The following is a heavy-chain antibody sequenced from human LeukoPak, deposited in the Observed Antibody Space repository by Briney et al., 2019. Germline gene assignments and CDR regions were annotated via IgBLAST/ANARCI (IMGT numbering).Heavy chain of an antibody. CDR3: ARVTVSSSWSYDAFDI. J-gene: IGHJ3*02. CDR2: ISISSSYI. Sequence: GGSLRLSCAASGFTFSNYAMNWVRQAPGKGLEWVSSISISSSYIYYADSVKGRFTISRDNAKNSLYLQMNSLRAEDTAVYYCARVTVSSSWSYDAFDIWGQGTMVTVSS. V-gene: IGHV3-21*01. D-gene: IGHD6-13*01. CDR1: GFTFSNYA.